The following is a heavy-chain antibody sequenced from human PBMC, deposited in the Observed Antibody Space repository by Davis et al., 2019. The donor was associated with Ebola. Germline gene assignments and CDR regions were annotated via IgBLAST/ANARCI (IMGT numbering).Heavy chain of an antibody. D-gene: IGHD1-20*01. V-gene: IGHV5-51*01. J-gene: IGHJ4*02. CDR1: GYNFITYW. CDR2: IYPGDSHT. Sequence: GESLKISCKGSGYNFITYWIAWVRQMPGKGLEWMGIIYPGDSHTTYSPSFQGQVTMSADKSMSTAYLQWTSLKASDTAMYYCTRHATRDISGKTGIDYWGQGTQVTVSS. CDR3: TRHATRDISGKTGIDY.